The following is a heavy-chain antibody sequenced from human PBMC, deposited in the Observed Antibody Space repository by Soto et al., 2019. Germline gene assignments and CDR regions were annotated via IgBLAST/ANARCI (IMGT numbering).Heavy chain of an antibody. Sequence: TLSLNCAVYGGSFSAYYWSWVRQPPGKGLEWIGEIIHSESTKYNPSLKSRVTISVDTSKNQFSLKLSSVTAADTAVYYCARQRPTDGRWEFANYYGMDVWGQGTPVTVSS. J-gene: IGHJ6*02. CDR1: GGSFSAYY. V-gene: IGHV4-34*12. CDR3: ARQRPTDGRWEFANYYGMDV. D-gene: IGHD1-26*01. CDR2: IIHSEST.